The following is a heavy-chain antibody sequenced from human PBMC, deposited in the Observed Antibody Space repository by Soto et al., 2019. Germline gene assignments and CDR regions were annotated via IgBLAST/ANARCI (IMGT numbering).Heavy chain of an antibody. Sequence: PGGSLRLSCAASGFTFSSYAMHWVRQAPGKGLEWVAVISYDGSNKYYADSVKGRFTISRDNSKNTLYLQMNSLRAEDTAVYYCARGRYDFWSGYYTGVNYYYYYGMDVWGQGTTVTVSS. CDR2: ISYDGSNK. CDR3: ARGRYDFWSGYYTGVNYYYYYGMDV. CDR1: GFTFSSYA. V-gene: IGHV3-30-3*01. J-gene: IGHJ6*02. D-gene: IGHD3-3*01.